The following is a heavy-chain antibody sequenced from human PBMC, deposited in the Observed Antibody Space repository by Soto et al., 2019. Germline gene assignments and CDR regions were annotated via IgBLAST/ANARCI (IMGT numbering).Heavy chain of an antibody. CDR1: GGTFSSYP. J-gene: IGHJ6*02. CDR2: FIPCFGTS. CDR3: ARVGHITTYGMAA. Sequence: QVQLVQSGAEVKKPGSSVKVSCEASGGTFSSYPINWVRQAPGQGLEWMGGFIPCFGTSNYAQKFQGRVTITADDSTSTAYMELRSLRSEDTAVYYCARVGHITTYGMAAWGQGTTVTVSS. V-gene: IGHV1-69*01. D-gene: IGHD1-26*01.